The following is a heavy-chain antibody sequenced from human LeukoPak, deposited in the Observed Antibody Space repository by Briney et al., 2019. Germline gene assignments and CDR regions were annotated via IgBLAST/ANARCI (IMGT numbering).Heavy chain of an antibody. V-gene: IGHV4-59*01. CDR1: GGSISSYY. D-gene: IGHD2-2*01. J-gene: IGHJ4*02. CDR2: IYYSGGT. CDR3: ARVKIGVVDY. Sequence: SETLSLTCTVSGGSISSYYWSWIRQPPGKGLEWIGYIYYSGGTNYNPSLKSRVTISVDTSKNQFSLKLSSVTAADTAVYYCARVKIGVVDYWGQGTLVTVSS.